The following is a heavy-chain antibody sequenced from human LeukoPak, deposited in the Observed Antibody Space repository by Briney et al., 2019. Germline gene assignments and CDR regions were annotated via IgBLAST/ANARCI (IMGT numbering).Heavy chain of an antibody. V-gene: IGHV3-48*01. Sequence: PGGSLRLSCAASGFTFSNAWMNWVRQAPGKGLEWVSYISSSSDTIYYADSVKGRFTISRDNAKRSLYLQMSNLRAEDTAVYFCARGGGLDVWGQGATVTVSS. J-gene: IGHJ6*02. CDR1: GFTFSNAW. CDR2: ISSSSDTI. D-gene: IGHD3-16*01. CDR3: ARGGGLDV.